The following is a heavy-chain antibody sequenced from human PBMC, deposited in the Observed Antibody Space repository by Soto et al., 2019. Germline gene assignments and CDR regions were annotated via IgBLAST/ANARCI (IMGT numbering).Heavy chain of an antibody. CDR2: ISSSSSYI. V-gene: IGHV3-21*01. CDR3: ARHQGPAAGNYGMDV. D-gene: IGHD6-13*01. J-gene: IGHJ6*02. Sequence: GSLRLSCAASGFTFSSYSMNWVRQAPGKGLEWVASISSSSSYIYYADSVKGRFTISRDKAKNSLFLQMSSLRAEDTALYYCARHQGPAAGNYGMDVWGRGTTVTVSS. CDR1: GFTFSSYS.